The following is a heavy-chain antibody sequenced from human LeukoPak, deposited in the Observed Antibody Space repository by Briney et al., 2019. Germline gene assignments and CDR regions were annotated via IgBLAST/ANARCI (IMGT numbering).Heavy chain of an antibody. Sequence: GGSLRLSCAASGFTFSSYGMHWVRQAPGKGLEWVAVISYDGSNNYYADSVKGRFTISRDNSKNTLYLQMNSLRAEDTAVYYCAKDREGELLGYWGQGTLVTVSS. D-gene: IGHD1-26*01. V-gene: IGHV3-30*18. CDR1: GFTFSSYG. CDR3: AKDREGELLGY. J-gene: IGHJ4*02. CDR2: ISYDGSNN.